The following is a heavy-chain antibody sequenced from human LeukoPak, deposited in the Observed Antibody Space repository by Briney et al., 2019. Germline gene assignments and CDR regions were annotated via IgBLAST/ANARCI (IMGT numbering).Heavy chain of an antibody. V-gene: IGHV1-69*06. CDR2: SITIFGTA. CDR1: GGIFFSYA. Sequence: WVQGSSKASGGIFFSYACRWVRRAPAGEVEGMGGSITIFGTATCSQKSQCRVTITADKSTSTAYMELSRLRSDDTAVYYCASSRKRGYSGYDEWSNYYYGMDVWGKGTTVTVSS. D-gene: IGHD5-12*01. CDR3: ASSRKRGYSGYDEWSNYYYGMDV. J-gene: IGHJ6*04.